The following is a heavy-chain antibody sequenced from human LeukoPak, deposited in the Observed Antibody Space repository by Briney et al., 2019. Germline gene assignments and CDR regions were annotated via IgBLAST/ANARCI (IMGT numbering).Heavy chain of an antibody. V-gene: IGHV3-64*01. CDR2: ISSNGGST. CDR1: GFTFSSYA. J-gene: IGHJ6*03. D-gene: IGHD3-9*01. Sequence: GGSLRLSCAASGFTFSSYAMHWVRQDPGKGLEYVSAISSNGGSTYYANSVKGRFTISRDNSKNTLYLQMGSLRAEDMAVYYCARDSDVLRYFDWLPHMDVWGKGTTVTISS. CDR3: ARDSDVLRYFDWLPHMDV.